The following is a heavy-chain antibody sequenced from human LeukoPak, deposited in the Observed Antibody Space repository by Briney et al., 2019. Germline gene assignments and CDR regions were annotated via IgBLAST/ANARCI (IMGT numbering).Heavy chain of an antibody. CDR2: INHSGST. CDR3: ARGHYYYDSSGYYGGNWFDP. Sequence: SETLSLTCAVYGGSFSGYYWSWIRQPPGKGLEWIGEINHSGSTNYNPSLKSRDTISVDTSKNQFSLKLSSVTAADTAVYYCARGHYYYDSSGYYGGNWFDPWGQGTLVTVSS. J-gene: IGHJ5*02. V-gene: IGHV4-34*01. D-gene: IGHD3-22*01. CDR1: GGSFSGYY.